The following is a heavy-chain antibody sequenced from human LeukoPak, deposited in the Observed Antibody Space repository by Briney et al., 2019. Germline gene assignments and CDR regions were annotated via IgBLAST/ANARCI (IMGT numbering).Heavy chain of an antibody. CDR1: GFTVSSNY. J-gene: IGHJ6*02. Sequence: GGSLRLSCAASGFTVSSNYMSWVRQAPGKGLEWVSVIYSGGSTYYADSVKGRFTISRDNSKNTLYLQMNSLRAEDTAVYYCARDEYYYGSGSYSHYYYGMDVWGRGTTVTVSS. CDR2: IYSGGST. V-gene: IGHV3-53*01. D-gene: IGHD3-10*01. CDR3: ARDEYYYGSGSYSHYYYGMDV.